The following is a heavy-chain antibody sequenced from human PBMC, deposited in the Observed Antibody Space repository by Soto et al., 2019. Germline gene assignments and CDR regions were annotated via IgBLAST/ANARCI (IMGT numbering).Heavy chain of an antibody. CDR2: IIVSHGSP. CDR1: GYTFTSHT. D-gene: IGHD2-8*01. J-gene: IGHJ4*02. V-gene: IGHV1-3*01. CDR3: AREPEDGVPGDY. Sequence: QVHLVQSGAEVKEPGASVRVSCEASGYTFTSHTIHWARQAPGQGLEWMGWIIVSHGSPRYAPQFQGRITFGGDTSATTAYMELTSLTFEDTAVYYCAREPEDGVPGDYWGQGTPVVVSS.